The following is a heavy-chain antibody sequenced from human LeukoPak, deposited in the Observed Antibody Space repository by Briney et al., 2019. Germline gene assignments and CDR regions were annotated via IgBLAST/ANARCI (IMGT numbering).Heavy chain of an antibody. D-gene: IGHD3-22*01. CDR1: GFTFSSYA. V-gene: IGHV3-30*04. Sequence: PGGSLRLSCAASGFTFSSYAMHWVRQAPGKGLEWVAVISYDGSNKSYADSVKGRFTISRDNSKNTLYLQMNSLRAEDTAVYYCAKDQDRRYTYYYDSSGCLDYWGQGTLVTVSS. CDR3: AKDQDRRYTYYYDSSGCLDY. CDR2: ISYDGSNK. J-gene: IGHJ4*02.